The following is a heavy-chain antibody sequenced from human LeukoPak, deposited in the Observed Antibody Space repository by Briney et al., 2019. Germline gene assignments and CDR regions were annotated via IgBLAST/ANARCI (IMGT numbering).Heavy chain of an antibody. CDR1: GGSISSYY. CDR2: ISYSGSS. CDR3: ARLSAAVSDLDY. V-gene: IGHV4-59*08. D-gene: IGHD6-19*01. Sequence: SETLSLTCTVSGGSISSYYWNWIRHPPGKGLELIGYISYSGSSNYTPSLKSRVTISVDTSKNQSSLNRSSVPAADTAVYYCARLSAAVSDLDYWGQGTLVTVSS. J-gene: IGHJ4*02.